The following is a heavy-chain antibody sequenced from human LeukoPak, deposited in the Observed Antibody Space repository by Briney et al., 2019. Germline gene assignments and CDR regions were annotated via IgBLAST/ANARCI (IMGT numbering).Heavy chain of an antibody. CDR1: GGSFSGYY. Sequence: SETLSLTCAVYGGSFSGYYWSWIRQPPGKGLEWIGEINHSGSTNYNPSLKSRVTISVDTSKNQFSLKLSSVTAADTPVYYCAGEVSLRLLYPEWGQGTLVTVSS. V-gene: IGHV4-34*01. CDR3: AGEVSLRLLYPE. CDR2: INHSGST. D-gene: IGHD2-2*02. J-gene: IGHJ4*02.